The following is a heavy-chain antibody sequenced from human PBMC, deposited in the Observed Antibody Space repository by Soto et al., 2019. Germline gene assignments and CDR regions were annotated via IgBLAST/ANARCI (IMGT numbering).Heavy chain of an antibody. CDR3: ARVDCSSPSCSPFDY. J-gene: IGHJ4*02. CDR2: INHSGST. Sequence: QVQLQQWGAGLLKPSETLSLTCAVYGGSFSGYYWSWIRQPPGKGLEWIGEINHSGSTNYNPSLKSRVTISVDPSKNQFSLKLSSVTAADTAVYYCARVDCSSPSCSPFDYWGQGTLVTVSS. D-gene: IGHD2-2*01. CDR1: GGSFSGYY. V-gene: IGHV4-34*01.